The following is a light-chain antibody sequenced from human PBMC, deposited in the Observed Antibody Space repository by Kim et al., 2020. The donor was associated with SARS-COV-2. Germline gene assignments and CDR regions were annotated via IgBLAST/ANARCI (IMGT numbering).Light chain of an antibody. CDR1: QNLNSRF. Sequence: EIVLTRSPGTLSLSPGERVTLSCRASQNLNSRFLAWYQQKPGQAPRLLIYGASNRATGIPDRFSGSGSATDFSLTITRLEPEDFAVYYCQQFGRSPWTFGQGTKVDIK. CDR2: GAS. V-gene: IGKV3-20*01. J-gene: IGKJ1*01. CDR3: QQFGRSPWT.